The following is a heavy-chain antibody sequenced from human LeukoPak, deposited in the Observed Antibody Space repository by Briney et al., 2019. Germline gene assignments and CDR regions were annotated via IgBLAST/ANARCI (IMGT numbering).Heavy chain of an antibody. Sequence: GGSLRLSCAASGFTFSPVWMHWVRQAPGKGLMWVSHIINDGSYTTYADSVKGRFTISRDNAKNTVYLQMNSLRAEDTAVYFCARGGGLDVWGQGATVTVSS. D-gene: IGHD3-16*01. CDR3: ARGGGLDV. J-gene: IGHJ6*02. V-gene: IGHV3-74*01. CDR1: GFTFSPVW. CDR2: IINDGSYT.